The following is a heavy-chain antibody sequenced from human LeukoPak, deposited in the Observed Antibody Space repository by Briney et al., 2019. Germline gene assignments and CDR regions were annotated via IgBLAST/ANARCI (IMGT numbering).Heavy chain of an antibody. Sequence: GGSPRLSCAASGFSFSSYRRYWVRQAPGKGLLWVSRIDEGGSTTSYADSVKGPFTISRDNAKNTVYLKMNDLRGEDTAIYYCTRSGGLDVWGQGATVTVSS. J-gene: IGHJ6*02. V-gene: IGHV3-74*01. CDR3: TRSGGLDV. D-gene: IGHD6-25*01. CDR1: GFSFSSYR. CDR2: IDEGGSTT.